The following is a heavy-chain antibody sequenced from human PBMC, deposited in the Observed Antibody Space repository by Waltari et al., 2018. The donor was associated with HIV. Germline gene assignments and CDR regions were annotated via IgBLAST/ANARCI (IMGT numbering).Heavy chain of an antibody. J-gene: IGHJ4*02. D-gene: IGHD6-13*01. CDR2: ILYDGSNK. V-gene: IGHV3-33*01. CDR1: GFTLSSYG. Sequence: QLQMVESGGGVVQPGRSLRLSFATSGFTLSSYGMHWVRQAPGKGLEWVIVILYDGSNKYYADSVKGRFTISRDNSKNTLYLQMNSLRIEDTAVYYCARKYSSSWGAPFDYWGQGTLVTVSS. CDR3: ARKYSSSWGAPFDY.